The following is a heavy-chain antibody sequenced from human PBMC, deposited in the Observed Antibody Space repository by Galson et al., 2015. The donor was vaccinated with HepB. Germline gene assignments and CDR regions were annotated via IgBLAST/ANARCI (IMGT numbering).Heavy chain of an antibody. D-gene: IGHD3-10*01. CDR2: ISSSSTYI. V-gene: IGHV3-21*01. Sequence: SLRLSCAASGFTFSRYSMNWVRQAPGKGLEWVSSISSSSTYIYYADSVKGRFTISRDNAKNSLCLQMNSLRAEDTAVYYCARDLRHYFDYWGQGTLVTVSS. CDR3: ARDLRHYFDY. CDR1: GFTFSRYS. J-gene: IGHJ4*02.